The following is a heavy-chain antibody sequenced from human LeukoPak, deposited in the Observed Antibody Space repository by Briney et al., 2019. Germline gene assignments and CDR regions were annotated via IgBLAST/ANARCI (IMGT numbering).Heavy chain of an antibody. Sequence: PSETLSLTCIISGGSINSSTNSWTWIRQPPGKGLEWIGYIYHRVNTYYNPSLKSRGTISVDRSKNHCSLTLNSVTAADTAIYYRARMTTVTIFDYWGQGTLVTVSS. D-gene: IGHD4-11*01. CDR2: IYHRVNT. CDR3: ARMTTVTIFDY. CDR1: GGSINSSTNS. V-gene: IGHV4-30-2*01. J-gene: IGHJ4*02.